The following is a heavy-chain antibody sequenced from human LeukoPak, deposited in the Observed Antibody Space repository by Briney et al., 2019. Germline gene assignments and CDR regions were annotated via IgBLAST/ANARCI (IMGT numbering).Heavy chain of an antibody. V-gene: IGHV3-74*01. Sequence: GGSLRLSCAASGFTFDDYAMHWVRQAPGKGLVWVSRTNSDGSRTNYADSVKGRFTISRDIAKNTLYLQLNSLTVEDTAIYYCARNPRNDFDYWGQGILVTVSS. CDR2: TNSDGSRT. CDR3: ARNPRNDFDY. J-gene: IGHJ4*02. CDR1: GFTFDDYA. D-gene: IGHD1-1*01.